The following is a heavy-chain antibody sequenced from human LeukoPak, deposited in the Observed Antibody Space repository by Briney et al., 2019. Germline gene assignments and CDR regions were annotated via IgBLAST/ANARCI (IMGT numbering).Heavy chain of an antibody. CDR2: IYYSGST. Sequence: SETLSLTCSVSGGSITSSRYYWGWIRQSPGGGLEWIGTIYYSGSTYYNPSLRSRVTISADTSKNQFSLKLSSVTAADTAVYYCASGGYQLRDYYYYYYMDVWGKGTTVTVSS. D-gene: IGHD2-2*01. CDR1: GGSITSSRYY. J-gene: IGHJ6*03. CDR3: ASGGYQLRDYYYYYYMDV. V-gene: IGHV4-39*01.